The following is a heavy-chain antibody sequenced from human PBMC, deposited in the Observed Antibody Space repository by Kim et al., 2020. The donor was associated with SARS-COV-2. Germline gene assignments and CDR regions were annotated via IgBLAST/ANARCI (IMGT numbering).Heavy chain of an antibody. D-gene: IGHD1-26*01. V-gene: IGHV1-46*01. CDR1: GYTFTTYH. CDR2: INPSNGVT. Sequence: ASVKVSCKASGYTFTTYHIHWVRQAPGQGLEWLGIINPSNGVTDFGQKFQGRVTVTRDTSTSTVYMELSSLRSEDTAVYYCARELGGTCYFDYWGQGTLV. CDR3: ARELGGTCYFDY. J-gene: IGHJ4*02.